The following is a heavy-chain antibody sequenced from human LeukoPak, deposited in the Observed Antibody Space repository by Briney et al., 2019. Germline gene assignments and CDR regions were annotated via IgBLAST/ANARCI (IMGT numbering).Heavy chain of an antibody. CDR1: GGTFSSYA. CDR2: MNPNSGNT. Sequence: ASVKVSCKASGGTFSSYAISWVRQAPGQGLEWMGWMNPNSGNTGYAQKFQGRVTITRNTSISTAYMELSSLRSEDTAVYYCARGRGTSGAIFDYWGQGTLVTVSS. V-gene: IGHV1-8*03. D-gene: IGHD2-2*01. CDR3: ARGRGTSGAIFDY. J-gene: IGHJ4*02.